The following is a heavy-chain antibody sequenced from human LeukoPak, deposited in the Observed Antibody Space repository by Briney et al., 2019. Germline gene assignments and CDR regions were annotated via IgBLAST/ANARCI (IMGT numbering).Heavy chain of an antibody. CDR2: LNTDESST. V-gene: IGHV3-74*01. CDR3: ARDLPGRGRSDAFDI. J-gene: IGHJ3*02. CDR1: GFTFSTSW. D-gene: IGHD1-14*01. Sequence: PGGSLRLSCAASGFTFSTSWMHWVRQAPGKGPVWVSRLNTDESSTTYADSVRGRFTISRDNAKNTLYLQMNSLRAEDTAVYYCARDLPGRGRSDAFDIWGQGTMVTVSS.